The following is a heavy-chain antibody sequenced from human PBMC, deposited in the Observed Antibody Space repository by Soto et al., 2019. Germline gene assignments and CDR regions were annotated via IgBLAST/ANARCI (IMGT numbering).Heavy chain of an antibody. CDR2: INPNSGGT. V-gene: IGHV1-2*02. Sequence: ASVKVSCKASGYTFTGYYMHWVRQAPGQGLEWMGWINPNSGGTNYAQKFQGRVTMTRDTPISTAYMELGRLRSDDTAVYYCAREVAARRRGVFGYWGQGTLVTVSS. CDR3: AREVAARRRGVFGY. CDR1: GYTFTGYY. J-gene: IGHJ4*02. D-gene: IGHD6-6*01.